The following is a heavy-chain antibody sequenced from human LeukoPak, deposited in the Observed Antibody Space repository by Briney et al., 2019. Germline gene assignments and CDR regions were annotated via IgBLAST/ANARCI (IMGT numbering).Heavy chain of an antibody. CDR3: ARSPTTYGDYYSYAFDI. D-gene: IGHD4-17*01. J-gene: IGHJ3*02. V-gene: IGHV1-69*13. Sequence: SVKVSCKASGGTFSSYTISWVRQAPGQGLDWRGGFIPIFGTANYAQKFQGRVTITADESTSTAYMELSSLRSEDTAVYYCARSPTTYGDYYSYAFDIWGQGTMVTVSS. CDR2: FIPIFGTA. CDR1: GGTFSSYT.